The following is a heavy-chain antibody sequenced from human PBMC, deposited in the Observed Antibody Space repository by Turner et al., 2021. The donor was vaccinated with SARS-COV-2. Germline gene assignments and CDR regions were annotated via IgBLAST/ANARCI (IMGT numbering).Heavy chain of an antibody. Sequence: QVHLVESGGGVVQPGKSLRLSCAASGFTFSFHGMHWVRQAPGKGPEWVAMIHYDDRREYYADSVKGRFTVSRDNSNNTLYLQMNSLRVEDTAIYYCARGSNTEEVAAFDSWGQGTLVTVS. V-gene: IGHV3-33*01. CDR2: IHYDDRRE. CDR1: GFTFSFHG. CDR3: ARGSNTEEVAAFDS. J-gene: IGHJ4*02. D-gene: IGHD6-25*01.